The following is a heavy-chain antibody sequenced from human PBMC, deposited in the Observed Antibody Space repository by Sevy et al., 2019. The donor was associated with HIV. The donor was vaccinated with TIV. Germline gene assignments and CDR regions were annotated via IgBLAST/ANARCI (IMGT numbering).Heavy chain of an antibody. CDR3: ARESSRPSVVDL. CDR1: GFTFTTYW. Sequence: GGSLRLSCAASGFTFTTYWMIWIRQAPGKGLEWVANINRDGTQKYYADSLKDRFTFSRDNAENSLYLQMDSLRAEDTALYYCARESSRPSVVDLWGQGTLVTVSS. V-gene: IGHV3-7*01. J-gene: IGHJ5*02. CDR2: INRDGTQK. D-gene: IGHD2-2*01.